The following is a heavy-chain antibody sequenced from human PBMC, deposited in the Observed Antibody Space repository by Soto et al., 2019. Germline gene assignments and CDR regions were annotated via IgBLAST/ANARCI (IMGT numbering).Heavy chain of an antibody. CDR1: SGSIRTSRYY. CDR3: ARLGYSSSPLIDS. V-gene: IGHV4-39*01. D-gene: IGHD6-13*01. CDR2: IYYSGRT. Sequence: QLQLQGSGPGLVKPSETLSLTCSLSSGSIRTSRYYWGWSRQPPGKGLEWIGQIYYSGRTNYNPSLKSRGTLSVDTSNNQSSLKLTSVTAADTAVYYCARLGYSSSPLIDSWGQGTLVTVSS. J-gene: IGHJ4*02.